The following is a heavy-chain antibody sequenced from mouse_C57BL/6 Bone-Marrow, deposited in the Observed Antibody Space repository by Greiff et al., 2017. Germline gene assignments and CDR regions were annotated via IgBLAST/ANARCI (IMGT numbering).Heavy chain of an antibody. D-gene: IGHD1-1*01. CDR2: IYPGSGNT. CDR3: ARRGSSRWYFDV. Sequence: QVHVKQSGAELVRPGASVKLSCKASGYTFTDYYINWVKQRPGQGLEWIARIYPGSGNTYYNEKFKGKATLTAEKSSSTAYMQRSSLTSEDSAVYYCARRGSSRWYFDVWGTGTTVTVSS. CDR1: GYTFTDYY. J-gene: IGHJ1*03. V-gene: IGHV1-76*01.